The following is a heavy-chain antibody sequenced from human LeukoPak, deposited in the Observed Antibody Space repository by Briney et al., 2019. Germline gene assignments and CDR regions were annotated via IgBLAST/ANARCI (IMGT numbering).Heavy chain of an antibody. V-gene: IGHV4-39*01. CDR3: ARAERFLEWYA. J-gene: IGHJ3*01. Sequence: SETLSLTCTVSGGSIIISSFFWGWVRQSPAKGLEWIGNIYYRGNTNYNPSLQGRVTISLDTSKSQFSLNLSSVTAADTAVYYCARAERFLEWYAWGQGTMVTVSS. D-gene: IGHD3-3*01. CDR2: IYYRGNT. CDR1: GGSIIISSFF.